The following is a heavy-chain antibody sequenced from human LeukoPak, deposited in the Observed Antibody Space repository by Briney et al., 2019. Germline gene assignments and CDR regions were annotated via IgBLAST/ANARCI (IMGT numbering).Heavy chain of an antibody. Sequence: GGSLRLSCAAFRFTFTDYGMHWVRQPPGKGLEWVALIWYDGSGKYYADSVKGRFTISRDNSKNTLYLQMNSLRAGDTAVYYCARDWCGGGSCYYFDHWGQGTLVTVSS. CDR1: RFTFTDYG. J-gene: IGHJ4*02. CDR2: IWYDGSGK. CDR3: ARDWCGGGSCYYFDH. D-gene: IGHD2-15*01. V-gene: IGHV3-33*01.